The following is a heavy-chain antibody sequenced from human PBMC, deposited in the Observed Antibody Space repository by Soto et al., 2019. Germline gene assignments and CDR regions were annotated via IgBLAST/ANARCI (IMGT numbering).Heavy chain of an antibody. V-gene: IGHV4-30-4*01. D-gene: IGHD1-26*01. Sequence: VQLQESGPGLVRPSETLSVTCTVSGGSISSGNFYWSWIRQPPGKGLEWIGYIYFSGSTSYSPSLKSRLTISLNTSNNQFSLKLTSVTAADTAVYYCAHDSHGGNTYFDLWVQGALVTVSS. CDR1: GGSISSGNFY. CDR2: IYFSGST. CDR3: AHDSHGGNTYFDL. J-gene: IGHJ4*02.